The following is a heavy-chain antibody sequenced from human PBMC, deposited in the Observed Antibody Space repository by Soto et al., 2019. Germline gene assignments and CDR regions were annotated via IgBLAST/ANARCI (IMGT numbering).Heavy chain of an antibody. CDR3: AKSLSASPGDS. D-gene: IGHD2-15*01. V-gene: IGHV3-7*05. CDR2: IKQDGSEI. CDR1: GFTFSSYC. J-gene: IGHJ4*02. Sequence: EVQLVESGGGLVQSGGSLRLSCAASGFTFSSYCMSGVRQGPGKGPEWVANIKQDGSEIYYVDSVKGRFTISRDNAESSLYLQLTRLRAEDTDVYPCAKSLSASPGDSWGQGTLVTVSS.